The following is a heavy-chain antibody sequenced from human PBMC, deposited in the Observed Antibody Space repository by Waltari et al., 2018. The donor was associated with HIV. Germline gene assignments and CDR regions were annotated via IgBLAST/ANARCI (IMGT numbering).Heavy chain of an antibody. V-gene: IGHV1-18*01. CDR1: GYMFTNFG. CDR3: AREGTFDI. CDR2: SSNYNCNT. Sequence: QGHLVQSGAEMRKPGASVKVSCEASGYMFTNFGISWVRQAPGQGLEWMGRSSNYNCNTNYAQKFRGRVTMTTDPAVSTAYMELRTLKSDDTATYYGAREGTFDIWGQGTRVTVSS. J-gene: IGHJ3*02.